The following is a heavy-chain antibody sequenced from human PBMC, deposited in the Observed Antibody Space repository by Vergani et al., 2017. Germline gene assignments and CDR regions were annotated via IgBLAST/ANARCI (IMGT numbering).Heavy chain of an antibody. CDR2: IYHSGST. CDR1: GYSISSGYY. CDR3: ARHVGAAANWYFDL. Sequence: QVQLQQWGAGLVKPSETLSLTCTVSGYSISSGYYWGWIRQPPGKGLEWIGSIYHSGSTYYNPSLKSRVTISVDTSKNQFSLKLSSVTAADTAVYYCARHVGAAANWYFDLWGRGTLVTVSS. V-gene: IGHV4-38-2*02. J-gene: IGHJ2*01. D-gene: IGHD6-13*01.